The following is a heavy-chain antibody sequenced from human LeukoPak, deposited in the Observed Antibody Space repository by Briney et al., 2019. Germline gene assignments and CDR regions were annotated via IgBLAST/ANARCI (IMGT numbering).Heavy chain of an antibody. CDR2: IYYSGST. D-gene: IGHD3-22*01. CDR3: ARGLNYDSSGYYYKGAFDI. Sequence: SETLSLTCTVSGGSISSYYWSRIRQPPGKGLEWIGYIYYSGSTNYNPSLKSRVTISVDTSKNQFSLKLSSVTAADTAVYYCARGLNYDSSGYYYKGAFDIWGQGTMVTVSS. V-gene: IGHV4-59*01. CDR1: GGSISSYY. J-gene: IGHJ3*02.